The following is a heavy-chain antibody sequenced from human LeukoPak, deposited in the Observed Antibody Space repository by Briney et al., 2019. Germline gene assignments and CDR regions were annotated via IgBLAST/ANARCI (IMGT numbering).Heavy chain of an antibody. Sequence: ASVNVSCKVSGYSFTSNYIHWVRQAPGQGLEWMEMIYPRDGSTSYAQRFQDRVTVTRDTSTSTVHMELSGLRSEDTAVYYCARDQEGFDYWGQGTLVTVSS. CDR2: IYPRDGST. CDR1: GYSFTSNY. CDR3: ARDQEGFDY. J-gene: IGHJ4*02. V-gene: IGHV1-46*01.